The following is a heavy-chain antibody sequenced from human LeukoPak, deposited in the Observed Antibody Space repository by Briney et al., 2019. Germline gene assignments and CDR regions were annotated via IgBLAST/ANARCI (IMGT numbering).Heavy chain of an antibody. CDR2: INHSGST. CDR1: GGSFSGYY. V-gene: IGHV4-34*01. CDR3: ARRPPSRIRWFDP. J-gene: IGHJ5*02. Sequence: PSETLSLTCAVYGGSFSGYYWSWIRQPPGKGLEWIGEINHSGSTNYNPSLKSRVTISVDTSKNQFSLKLSSVTAADTAVYYCARRPPSRIRWFDPWGQGTLVTVSS. D-gene: IGHD2-21*01.